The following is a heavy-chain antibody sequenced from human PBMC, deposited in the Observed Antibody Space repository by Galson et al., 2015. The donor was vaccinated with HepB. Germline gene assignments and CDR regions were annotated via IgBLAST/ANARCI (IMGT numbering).Heavy chain of an antibody. CDR3: ARTRGREYSSGWYDYYYGMDV. J-gene: IGHJ6*02. CDR1: GFSLSNARMG. V-gene: IGHV2-26*01. Sequence: VKPTQTLTLTCTVSGFSLSNARMGVSWIRQPPGKALEWLAHIFSNDENFYSTSLKSRLTISKDTSKSQVVLTMTNMDPVDTATYYCARTRGREYSSGWYDYYYGMDVWGQGTTVTVS. CDR2: IFSNDEN. D-gene: IGHD6-19*01.